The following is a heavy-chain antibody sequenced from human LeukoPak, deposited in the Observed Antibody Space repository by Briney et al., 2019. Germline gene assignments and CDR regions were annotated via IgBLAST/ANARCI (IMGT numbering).Heavy chain of an antibody. V-gene: IGHV4-39*07. Sequence: SETLSLTCTVSGGSISIYYWSWIRQPPGKGLEWIGSIYYSGSTYYNPSLKSRVTISVDTSKNQFSLKLSSVTAADTAVYYCARDSDGSGSYYPNWFDPWGQGTLVTVSS. CDR1: GGSISIYY. J-gene: IGHJ5*02. D-gene: IGHD3-10*01. CDR2: IYYSGST. CDR3: ARDSDGSGSYYPNWFDP.